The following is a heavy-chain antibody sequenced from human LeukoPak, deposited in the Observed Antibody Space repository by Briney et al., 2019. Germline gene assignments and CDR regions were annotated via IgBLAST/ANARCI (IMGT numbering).Heavy chain of an antibody. D-gene: IGHD6-19*01. CDR1: GYTFTGYY. CDR3: ARYYSSGWYVGFDY. CDR2: INPNSGGT. Sequence: ASVKVSCKASGYTFTGYYMHWVRQAPGQGLEWMGWINPNSGGTNYAQKFQGRATMTRDTSISTAYMELSRLRSDDTAVYYCARYYSSGWYVGFDYWGQGTLVTVSS. V-gene: IGHV1-2*02. J-gene: IGHJ4*02.